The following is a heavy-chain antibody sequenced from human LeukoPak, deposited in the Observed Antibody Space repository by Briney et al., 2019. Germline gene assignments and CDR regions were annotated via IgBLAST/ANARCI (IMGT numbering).Heavy chain of an antibody. CDR1: GYTFTSYY. CDR2: INPSGGST. Sequence: GASVKVSCKASGYTFTSYYMHWVRQAPGQGLEWMGIINPSGGSTSYAQKFQGRVTMTTDTSTSTAYMELRSLRSDDTAVYYCAREALGYYYYYMDVWGKGTTVTVSS. J-gene: IGHJ6*03. CDR3: AREALGYYYYYMDV. D-gene: IGHD7-27*01. V-gene: IGHV1-46*01.